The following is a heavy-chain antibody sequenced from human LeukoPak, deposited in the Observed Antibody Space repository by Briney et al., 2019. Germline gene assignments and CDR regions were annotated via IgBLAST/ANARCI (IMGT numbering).Heavy chain of an antibody. V-gene: IGHV1-18*01. D-gene: IGHD3-9*01. J-gene: IGHJ4*02. CDR2: ISAYNGNT. CDR3: ARSSSRSGVTIFFY. Sequence: ASVKVSCKASGYTFTSYGISWVRQAPGQGLEWMGWISAYNGNTNYAQKLQGRVTMTTDTSTSTAYMELRSLRSEDTAVYYCARSSSRSGVTIFFYWGQGTLVTVSS. CDR1: GYTFTSYG.